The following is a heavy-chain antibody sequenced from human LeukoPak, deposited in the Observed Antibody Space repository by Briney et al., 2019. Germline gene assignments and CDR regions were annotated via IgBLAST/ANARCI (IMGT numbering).Heavy chain of an antibody. CDR3: IRTPGELPHYPFDY. V-gene: IGHV3-21*01. CDR2: ISSSSSYI. CDR1: GFTFSSYS. D-gene: IGHD1-26*01. J-gene: IGHJ4*02. Sequence: GGSLRLSCAASGFTFSSYSMNWVRQAPGKGLEWVSSISSSSSYIYYADSVKGRFTISRDNSKNTLYLQMNSLRAEDTAVYYCIRTPGELPHYPFDYWGQGTLVTVSS.